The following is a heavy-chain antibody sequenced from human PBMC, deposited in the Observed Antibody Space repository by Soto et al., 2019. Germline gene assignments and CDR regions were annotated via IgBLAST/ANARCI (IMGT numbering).Heavy chain of an antibody. D-gene: IGHD2-8*01. CDR1: GYNFANHW. CDR2: IFPGDSDT. Sequence: GESLKISCKGSGYNFANHWIGWVRQMPGKGLAWMRMIFPGDSDTKNTPSIQSQITMSVDKSDSSAYLQWRSLKASDTAMYYCAAGYTTGPDAFDIWGQGTMGTVSS. V-gene: IGHV5-51*01. J-gene: IGHJ3*02. CDR3: AAGYTTGPDAFDI.